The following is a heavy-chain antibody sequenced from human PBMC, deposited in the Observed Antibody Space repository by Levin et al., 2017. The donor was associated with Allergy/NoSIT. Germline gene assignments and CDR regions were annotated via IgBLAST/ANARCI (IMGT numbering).Heavy chain of an antibody. CDR1: GGSISSSSYN. V-gene: IGHV4-39*01. Sequence: SETLSLTCSVSGGSISSSSYNWGWIRQPPGKGLEWIGNIYSSGSTHYNPSLKSRVTTSVDTSKNRCSLKLSSVTAADTAMYYCARLNRMPTIVTNYVYGMDVWGQGTTVTVSS. D-gene: IGHD2/OR15-2a*01. CDR3: ARLNRMPTIVTNYVYGMDV. J-gene: IGHJ6*02. CDR2: IYSSGST.